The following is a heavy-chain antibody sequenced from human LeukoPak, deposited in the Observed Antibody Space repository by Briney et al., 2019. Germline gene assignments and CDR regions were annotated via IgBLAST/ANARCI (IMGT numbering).Heavy chain of an antibody. CDR1: GGSISSGSYY. J-gene: IGHJ4*02. Sequence: SETLSLTCTVSGGSISSGSYYWSWTRQPAGKGLEWIGRIYTSGSTNYNPSLKSRVTVPVDTSKNQFSLKLSSVTAADTAVYYCARDVGGVDYWGQGTLVTVSS. V-gene: IGHV4-61*02. D-gene: IGHD3-10*01. CDR2: IYTSGST. CDR3: ARDVGGVDY.